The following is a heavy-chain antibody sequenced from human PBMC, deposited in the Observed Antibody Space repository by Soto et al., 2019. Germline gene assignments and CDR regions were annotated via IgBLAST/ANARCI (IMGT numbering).Heavy chain of an antibody. CDR1: GYTFTSYA. J-gene: IGHJ4*02. V-gene: IGHV1-3*01. D-gene: IGHD2-2*01. Sequence: QVQLVQSGAEVKKPGASVKVSCKASGYTFTSYAMHWVRQAPGQRLEWMGWINAGNGNTKYSQKFQGRVTITRDTSASTAYMELSSLRSEDTAVYYCARGYCSSTSCSDFDYWGQGTLVTVSS. CDR3: ARGYCSSTSCSDFDY. CDR2: INAGNGNT.